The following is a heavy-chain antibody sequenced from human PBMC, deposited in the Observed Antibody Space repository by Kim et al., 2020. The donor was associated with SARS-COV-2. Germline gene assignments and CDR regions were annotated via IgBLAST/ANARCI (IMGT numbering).Heavy chain of an antibody. V-gene: IGHV1-3*04. CDR3: ARGLRQWELLPFDY. Sequence: GQTLEWMGWINTGNGDTKYSQKFQDRVRFTRDASVNTASMELTSLRSEDTAVFYCARGLRQWELLPFDYWGQGTLVTVSS. CDR2: INTGNGDT. D-gene: IGHD1-26*01. J-gene: IGHJ4*02.